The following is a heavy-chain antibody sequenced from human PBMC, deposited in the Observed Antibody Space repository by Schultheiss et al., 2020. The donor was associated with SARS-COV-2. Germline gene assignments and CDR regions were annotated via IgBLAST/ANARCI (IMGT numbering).Heavy chain of an antibody. V-gene: IGHV3-48*04. CDR1: GFTFSSYS. CDR3: ARPLWP. D-gene: IGHD2/OR15-2a*01. J-gene: IGHJ4*02. CDR2: ISSSSSTI. Sequence: GESLKISCAASGFTFSSYSMNWVRQAPGKGLEWVSYISSSSSTIYYADSVKGRFTISRDNAKNSLYLQMNSLRAEDTAVYYCARPLWPWGQGTLVTVSS.